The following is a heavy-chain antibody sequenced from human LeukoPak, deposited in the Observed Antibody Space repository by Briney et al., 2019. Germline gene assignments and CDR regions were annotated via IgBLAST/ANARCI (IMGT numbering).Heavy chain of an antibody. Sequence: SETLSLTCAVYGGSFSGYYWSWIRQPPGKGLEWIGEINHSGSTNYNPSLKSRVTISVDTSKNQFSLKLSSVTAADTAVHYCARGRRYYYDSSGFDYWGQGTLVTVSS. D-gene: IGHD3-22*01. CDR3: ARGRRYYYDSSGFDY. CDR1: GGSFSGYY. CDR2: INHSGST. V-gene: IGHV4-34*01. J-gene: IGHJ4*02.